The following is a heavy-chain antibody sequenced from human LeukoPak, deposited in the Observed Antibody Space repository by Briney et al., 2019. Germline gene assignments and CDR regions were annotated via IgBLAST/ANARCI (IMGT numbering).Heavy chain of an antibody. D-gene: IGHD2-2*01. CDR1: GYTFTSYG. V-gene: IGHV1-18*01. CDR2: ISAYNGNT. Sequence: ASVKVSCKASGYTFTSYGISWVRRAPGQGLEWMGWISAYNGNTNYAQKLQGGVTMTTDTSTSTAYMELRSLRSDDTAVYYCASSRIPSSTSCYDYWGQGTLVTVSS. J-gene: IGHJ4*02. CDR3: ASSRIPSSTSCYDY.